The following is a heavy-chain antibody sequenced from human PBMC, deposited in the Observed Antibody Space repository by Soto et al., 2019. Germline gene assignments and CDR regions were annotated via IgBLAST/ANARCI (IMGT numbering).Heavy chain of an antibody. V-gene: IGHV1-69*06. CDR1: GGPFSSYA. CDR2: IIPIVGTE. CDR3: ARVPDEYSSSYWYRP. Sequence: QVQLVQSGAAVKKPGSSVKVSCKASGGPFSSYAISWVRQAPGQGLEWMGGIIPIVGTENYGQKLQGRVTITADKLTSTAYMELCTVRAEDTAGYYCARVPDEYSSSYWYRPWGQGTLVTVSS. D-gene: IGHD6-6*01. J-gene: IGHJ5*02.